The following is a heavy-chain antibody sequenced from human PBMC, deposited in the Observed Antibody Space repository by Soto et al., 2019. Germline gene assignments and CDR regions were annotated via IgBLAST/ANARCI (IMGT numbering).Heavy chain of an antibody. V-gene: IGHV3-33*01. CDR1: GFTFSSYG. D-gene: IGHD3-3*01. CDR3: ARDPGVTNYYFDY. J-gene: IGHJ4*01. CDR2: IWYDGSKQ. Sequence: QVQLVESGGGVVQPGTSLRLSCAPSGFTFSSYGMHWVRQAPGKGLEWVAVIWYDGSKQYYADSVKGRFTISRDNSKNTLYLQMNSLRAEDTAVYYCARDPGVTNYYFDYWGHGTLVTVSS.